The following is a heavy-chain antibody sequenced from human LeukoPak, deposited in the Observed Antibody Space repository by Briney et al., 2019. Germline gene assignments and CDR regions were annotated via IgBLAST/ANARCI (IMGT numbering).Heavy chain of an antibody. D-gene: IGHD3-22*01. CDR1: GYTFTSCY. CDR2: INPSGGST. J-gene: IGHJ4*02. Sequence: ASVKVSCKASGYTFTSCYMHWVRQAPGQGLEWMGIINPSGGSTSYAQKFQGRVTMTRDTSTSTVYMELSSLRSEDTAVYYCARVGSATLYYYDSSGYYYDQWGQGTLVTVSS. V-gene: IGHV1-46*01. CDR3: ARVGSATLYYYDSSGYYYDQ.